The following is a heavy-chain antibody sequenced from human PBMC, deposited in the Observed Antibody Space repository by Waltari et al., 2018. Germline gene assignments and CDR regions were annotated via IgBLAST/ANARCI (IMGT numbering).Heavy chain of an antibody. CDR2: LCYDGSKK. D-gene: IGHD3-10*01. CDR1: GFTFSSYG. V-gene: IGHV3-33*01. J-gene: IGHJ4*02. Sequence: QVQLVESGGGVVQPGRSLRLSCAASGFTFSSYGMHWVRQAPGKGLEWVAVLCYDGSKKYYADSVKGRCTIARDNSKNTLDLQMNSLRAEDTAVYYCARCCETQSDITMVRGGGGFDYWGQGTLVTVSS. CDR3: ARCCETQSDITMVRGGGGFDY.